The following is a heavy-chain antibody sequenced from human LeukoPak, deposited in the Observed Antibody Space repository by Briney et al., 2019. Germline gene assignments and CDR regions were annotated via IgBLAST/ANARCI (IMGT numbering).Heavy chain of an antibody. D-gene: IGHD7-27*01. CDR3: ARLGSEDFDY. CDR1: GYTFTGYY. Sequence: VASVTVSCTASGYTFTGYYMHWVRQAPGQGLEWMGWINPNSGGTSYAQKLQGRVTMTRDTSISTAYMELSRLRSDDTAVYYCARLGSEDFDYWGQGTLVTVSS. V-gene: IGHV1-2*02. CDR2: INPNSGGT. J-gene: IGHJ4*02.